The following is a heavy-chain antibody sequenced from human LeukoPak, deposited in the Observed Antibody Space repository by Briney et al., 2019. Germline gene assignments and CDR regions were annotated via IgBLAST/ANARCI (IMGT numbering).Heavy chain of an antibody. Sequence: GGSLRLSCAASGFTFSDYYMSWIRQAPGKGLEWVSYISSSGSTIYYADSVKGRFTISRDNSKNTLYLQMNSLRAEDTAVYYCARYSSGWYLTYYYYYMDVWGKGTTVTVSS. J-gene: IGHJ6*03. CDR3: ARYSSGWYLTYYYYYMDV. CDR1: GFTFSDYY. D-gene: IGHD6-19*01. V-gene: IGHV3-11*01. CDR2: ISSSGSTI.